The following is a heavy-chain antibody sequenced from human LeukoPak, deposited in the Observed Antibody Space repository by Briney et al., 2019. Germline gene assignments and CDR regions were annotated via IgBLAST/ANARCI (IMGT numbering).Heavy chain of an antibody. CDR3: ARQDYYYDSSGYPSWFDP. CDR2: IYYSGST. D-gene: IGHD3-22*01. CDR1: GGSISSSSYY. J-gene: IGHJ5*02. Sequence: SETLSLTCTVSGGSISSSSYYWGWIRQPPGKGLEWIGSIYYSGSTYYNPSLKSRVTISVDTSKNQFSLKLSSVTAADTAVYYCARQDYYYDSSGYPSWFDPWGQGTLVTDSS. V-gene: IGHV4-39*01.